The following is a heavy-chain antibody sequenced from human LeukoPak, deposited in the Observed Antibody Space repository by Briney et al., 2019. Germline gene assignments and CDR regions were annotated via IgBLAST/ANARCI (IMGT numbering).Heavy chain of an antibody. CDR2: IIPIFGTA. CDR1: GGTFSSYA. J-gene: IGHJ4*02. CDR3: ARDGVYYDFWSGYYTFLDY. D-gene: IGHD3-3*01. V-gene: IGHV1-69*01. Sequence: SVKVSCKASGGTFSSYAISWVRQAPGQGLEWMGGIIPIFGTANYAQKFQGRVTITADESTSTAYMELSSLRSEDTAVYYCARDGVYYDFWSGYYTFLDYWGQGTLVTVSS.